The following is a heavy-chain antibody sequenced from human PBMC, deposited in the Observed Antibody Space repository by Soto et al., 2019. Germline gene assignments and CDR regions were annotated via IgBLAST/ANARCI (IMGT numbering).Heavy chain of an antibody. CDR2: FNPNSGDT. D-gene: IGHD6-19*01. CDR1: GYTFTAYS. Sequence: QVQLVHSEAEVKKPGASVKVSCKASGYTFTAYSMHWVRQAPGQGLEWVGWFNPNSGDTIYAQKFQGRVTLTRDTSLGTAYMELYSLTSDDTAVYYCAREASAVISLDYWGQGTLVTVSS. J-gene: IGHJ4*02. CDR3: AREASAVISLDY. V-gene: IGHV1-2*02.